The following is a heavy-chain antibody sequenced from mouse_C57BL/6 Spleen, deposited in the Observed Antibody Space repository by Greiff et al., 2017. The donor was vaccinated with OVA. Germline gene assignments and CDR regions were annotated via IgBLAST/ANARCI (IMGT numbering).Heavy chain of an antibody. V-gene: IGHV5-9*01. D-gene: IGHD1-1*01. Sequence: EVKVEESGGGLVKPGGSLKLSCAASGFTFSSYTMSWVRQTPEKRLEWVATISGGGGNTYYPDSVKGRFTISRDNAKNTLYLQMSSLRSEDTALDYCARHYYGSSYFDYWGQGTTLTVSS. CDR1: GFTFSSYT. CDR2: ISGGGGNT. CDR3: ARHYYGSSYFDY. J-gene: IGHJ2*01.